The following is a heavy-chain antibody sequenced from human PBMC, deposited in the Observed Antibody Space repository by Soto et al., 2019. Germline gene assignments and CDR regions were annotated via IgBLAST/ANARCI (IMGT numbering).Heavy chain of an antibody. CDR3: ARLRRPAAGSS. V-gene: IGHV4-31*03. CDR1: GGSISRGGYF. CDR2: IYHTGST. D-gene: IGHD6-13*01. J-gene: IGHJ4*02. Sequence: QVQLQESGPGLVKPSQTLSLTCTVSGGSISRGGYFWSWIRQHPGKGLEWIGYIYHTGSTYYNPSLKSRVTISVDTSKNQFSLRLTSVTAADTAVYYCARLRRPAAGSSWGQGTLVTVSS.